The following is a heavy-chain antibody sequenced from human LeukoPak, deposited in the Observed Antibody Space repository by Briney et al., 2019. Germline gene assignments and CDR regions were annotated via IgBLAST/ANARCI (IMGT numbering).Heavy chain of an antibody. J-gene: IGHJ4*02. V-gene: IGHV3-7*03. CDR3: ARDRTGAGLDY. Sequence: GGSLRLSCAASGFTFSSSWMSWARRAPGKGLEWVANIRQDGNEKYFADSVKGRFTISRDNAKNSLFLQINSLRAEDTAVYYCARDRTGAGLDYWGQGTLVTVSS. CDR2: IRQDGNEK. D-gene: IGHD1-14*01. CDR1: GFTFSSSW.